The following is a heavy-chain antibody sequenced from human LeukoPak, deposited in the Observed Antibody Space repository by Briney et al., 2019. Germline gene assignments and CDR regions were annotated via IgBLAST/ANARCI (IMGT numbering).Heavy chain of an antibody. CDR1: GGSISSGDYY. V-gene: IGHV4-30-4*01. CDR2: IYYSAST. Sequence: KASETLSLTCTVSGGSISSGDYYWSWIRQPPGKGLEWIGYIYYSASTYYNPSLKSRVTISVDTSKNQSSLKLSSVTAADTAVYYCARATENFDYWGQGTLVTVSS. CDR3: ARATENFDY. J-gene: IGHJ4*02.